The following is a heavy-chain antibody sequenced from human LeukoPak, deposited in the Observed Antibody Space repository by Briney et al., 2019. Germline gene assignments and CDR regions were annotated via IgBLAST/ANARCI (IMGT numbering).Heavy chain of an antibody. CDR1: GGSISSGGYF. CDR3: ARVESSSSSSGMNV. J-gene: IGHJ6*02. CDR2: IHHSGST. V-gene: IGHV4-30-2*01. D-gene: IGHD6-6*01. Sequence: SETLSLTCAVSGGSISSGGYFWSWIRQPPGKGPEWIGYIHHSGSTYYNPSLKSRVTISVDRSKDQFSLKLSSVTAADTAVYYCARVESSSSSSGMNVWGQGTTVAVSS.